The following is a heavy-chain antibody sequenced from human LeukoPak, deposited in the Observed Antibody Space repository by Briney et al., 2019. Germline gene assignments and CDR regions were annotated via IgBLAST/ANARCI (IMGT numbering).Heavy chain of an antibody. Sequence: SETLSLTCTVSGGSISSYYWSWIRQPPGKGLEWIGYIYYSGSTNYNPSLKSRVTISVDTSKNQFSLKLSSVTAADTAVYYCARERRSDYGMDVWGQGTTVTVSS. CDR1: GGSISSYY. CDR3: ARERRSDYGMDV. V-gene: IGHV4-59*01. J-gene: IGHJ6*02. CDR2: IYYSGST.